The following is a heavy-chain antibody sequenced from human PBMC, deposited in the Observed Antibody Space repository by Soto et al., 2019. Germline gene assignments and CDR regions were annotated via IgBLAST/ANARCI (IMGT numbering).Heavy chain of an antibody. J-gene: IGHJ6*02. D-gene: IGHD6-19*01. CDR1: GYTFSNYG. CDR3: SRFIMVGGWFDPNYYHGMDV. CDR2: ISGYNGNT. V-gene: IGHV1-18*01. Sequence: QVQLVQSGAEVKKPGASVTVSCKTSGYTFSNYGINWVRQAPGQGLEWMGWISGYNGNTNYAQTGKGRVTMTTDTSTGTVYMELRSLKSDATAIYYCSRFIMVGGWFDPNYYHGMDVWGQGTTVTVSS.